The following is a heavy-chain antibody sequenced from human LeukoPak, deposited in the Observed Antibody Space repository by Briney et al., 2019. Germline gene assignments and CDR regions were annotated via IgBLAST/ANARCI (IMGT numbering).Heavy chain of an antibody. CDR2: VYPGNSEA. Sequence: GESLRISCKGSGYNFANYWIAWVRQMPGKGLEWMGLVYPGNSEARYSPSFRGQVTISADRSINTAYLQWNTLRASDTGMYYCARLATGGTIFGVAHNWFDPWGQGTLVTVSS. D-gene: IGHD3-3*01. V-gene: IGHV5-51*01. J-gene: IGHJ5*02. CDR1: GYNFANYW. CDR3: ARLATGGTIFGVAHNWFDP.